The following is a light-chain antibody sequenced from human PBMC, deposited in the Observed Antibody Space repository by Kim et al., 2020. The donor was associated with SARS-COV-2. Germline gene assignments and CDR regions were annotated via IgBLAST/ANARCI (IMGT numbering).Light chain of an antibody. V-gene: IGKV1-39*01. CDR2: GTS. CDR1: QTINNY. J-gene: IGKJ2*01. CDR3: QQSYTNPYT. Sequence: SASVGDRLTITCRASQTINNYLNLYQQKPGKGPKLLIYGTSTLQTGVPSRFSGSGSGTDFTLTISSLQPEDFASYYCQQSYTNPYTFGQGTELEI.